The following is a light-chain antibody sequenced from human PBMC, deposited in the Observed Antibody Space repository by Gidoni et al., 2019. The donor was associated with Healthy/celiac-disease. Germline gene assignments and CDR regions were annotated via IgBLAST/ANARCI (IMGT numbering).Light chain of an antibody. CDR1: QSVSSN. J-gene: IGKJ3*01. CDR3: QQYNNWPLFT. Sequence: IVLTHSPATLSVSSGERATLSCRASQSVSSNLAWYQQKPGQAPRLLIYGASTRATGIPARFSGSGSGTEFTLTISSLQSEDFAVYYCQQYNNWPLFTFGPGTKVDIK. V-gene: IGKV3-15*01. CDR2: GAS.